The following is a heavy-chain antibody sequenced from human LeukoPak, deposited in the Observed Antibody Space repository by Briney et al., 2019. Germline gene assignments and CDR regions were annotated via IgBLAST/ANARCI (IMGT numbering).Heavy chain of an antibody. Sequence: GESLKISCKGSGYSFTSYWIGWVRQMPGKGLEWMGIIYPGDSDTRYSPSFQGQVPISADKSISTAYLQWSSLKASDTAMYYCARAWTIFGVVMTWFDPWGQGTLVTVSS. CDR3: ARAWTIFGVVMTWFDP. CDR1: GYSFTSYW. V-gene: IGHV5-51*01. J-gene: IGHJ5*02. D-gene: IGHD3-3*01. CDR2: IYPGDSDT.